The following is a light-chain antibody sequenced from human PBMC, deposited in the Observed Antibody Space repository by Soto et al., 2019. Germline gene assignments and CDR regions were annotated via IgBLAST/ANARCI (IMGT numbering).Light chain of an antibody. CDR2: KAS. J-gene: IGKJ1*01. V-gene: IGKV1-5*03. Sequence: DIHMTQSPSTLSGSVGDRVTITCRASQTISSWLAWYQQKPGKAPKLLIYKASTLKSGVPSRFSGSGSGTDFTLTISCLQSEDFATYYCQQYYSFPRTLGQGTKVDIK. CDR1: QTISSW. CDR3: QQYYSFPRT.